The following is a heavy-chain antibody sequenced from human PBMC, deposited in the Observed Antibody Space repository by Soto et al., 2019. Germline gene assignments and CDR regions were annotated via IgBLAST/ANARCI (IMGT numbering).Heavy chain of an antibody. CDR1: GYSFTSYL. CDR2: IYPSDSHT. D-gene: IGHD2-2*01. V-gene: IGHV5-51*01. J-gene: IGHJ4*02. CDR3: AVVHGGYCSSTSSPLDY. Sequence: PGESLKISCKGSGYSFTSYLIGWVRQLPGKGPEWMGIIYPSDSHTIYSPSFRGQVTISADKSISTAYLQWSSLKASDTAMYYCAVVHGGYCSSTSSPLDYWGQGTLVTVSS.